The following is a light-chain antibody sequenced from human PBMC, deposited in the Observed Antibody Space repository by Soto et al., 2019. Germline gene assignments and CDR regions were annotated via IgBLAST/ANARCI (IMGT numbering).Light chain of an antibody. CDR2: WAS. J-gene: IGKJ2*01. CDR3: QQYYSTPYT. V-gene: IGKV4-1*01. Sequence: DIVMTQSPDSLAVSLGERATINCKSSQSVLYSSNNKNQLAWYQQKPGRPPKLLIYWASTRESGVPDRFSGSGSGTDLTLTISSLQAEDVAVYYCQQYYSTPYTFGQGTKLEIK. CDR1: QSVLYSSNNKNQ.